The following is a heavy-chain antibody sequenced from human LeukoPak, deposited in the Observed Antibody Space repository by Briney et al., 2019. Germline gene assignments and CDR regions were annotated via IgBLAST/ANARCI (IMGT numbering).Heavy chain of an antibody. CDR2: MNPNSGNT. Sequence: GASVKVSCKASGYTFTSYDINWVRQATGQGLEWMGWMNPNSGNTGYAQKFQGRVTMTRNTSISTAYMELSSLRSEDTAVYYCARGTTEQWGKQNDYWGQGTLVTVSS. J-gene: IGHJ4*02. D-gene: IGHD6-19*01. CDR3: ARGTTEQWGKQNDY. CDR1: GYTFTSYD. V-gene: IGHV1-8*01.